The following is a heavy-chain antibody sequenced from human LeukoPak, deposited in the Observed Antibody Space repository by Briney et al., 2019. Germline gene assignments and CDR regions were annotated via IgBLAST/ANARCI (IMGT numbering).Heavy chain of an antibody. Sequence: GGSLRLSCAASGITFSSHAMTWVRQAPGKGLEWVATIRNNGATTDYADSVKGRFTISRDNSKSTLYLQMNSLRAEDTAAYYCAKSFGDSTGFYHFDFWGQGTLVTVSS. CDR1: GITFSSHA. D-gene: IGHD3-22*01. J-gene: IGHJ4*02. CDR2: IRNNGATT. V-gene: IGHV3-23*01. CDR3: AKSFGDSTGFYHFDF.